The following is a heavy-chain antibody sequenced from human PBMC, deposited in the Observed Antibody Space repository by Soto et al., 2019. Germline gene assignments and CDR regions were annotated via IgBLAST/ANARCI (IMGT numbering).Heavy chain of an antibody. CDR1: GYTFTSYG. D-gene: IGHD3-9*01. J-gene: IGHJ6*03. V-gene: IGHV1-18*01. CDR2: ISAYNGNT. Sequence: GASVKVSCKASGYTFTSYGISWVRQAPGQGLEWMGWISAYNGNTNYAQKLQGRVTMTTDTSTSTAYMELRSLRSDDTAVYYCARDYDILTGYPRGGYMDVWGKGTTVTVSS. CDR3: ARDYDILTGYPRGGYMDV.